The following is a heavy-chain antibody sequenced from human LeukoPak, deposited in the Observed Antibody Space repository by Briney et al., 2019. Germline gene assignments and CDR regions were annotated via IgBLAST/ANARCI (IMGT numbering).Heavy chain of an antibody. Sequence: SGGSLRLSCAASGFTFSSYWMHWVRQAPGKGLVWVSRINSDGSSTNDADSVKGRFTMFRDNAKNTLYLQMNSLRAEDTAVYYCAREHYFYYMDGWGKGTTVTVSS. J-gene: IGHJ6*03. CDR2: INSDGSST. CDR1: GFTFSSYW. CDR3: AREHYFYYMDG. V-gene: IGHV3-74*01.